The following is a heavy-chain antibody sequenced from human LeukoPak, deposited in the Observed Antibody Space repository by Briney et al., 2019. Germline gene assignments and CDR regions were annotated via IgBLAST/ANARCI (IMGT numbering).Heavy chain of an antibody. CDR2: ISGSGGST. CDR3: AKSRFSRFGRTRNYYYGMDV. CDR1: GFTFSSYA. V-gene: IGHV3-23*01. Sequence: QPGGSLRLSCAASGFTFSSYAMSWVRQAPGKGLEWVSAISGSGGSTYYADSVKGRFTISRDNSKNTLYLQMNSLRAEDTAVYYCAKSRFSRFGRTRNYYYGMDVWGQGTTVTVSS. J-gene: IGHJ6*02. D-gene: IGHD3-10*01.